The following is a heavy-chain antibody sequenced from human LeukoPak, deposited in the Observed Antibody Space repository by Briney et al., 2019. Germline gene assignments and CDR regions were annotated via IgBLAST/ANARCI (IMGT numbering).Heavy chain of an antibody. Sequence: GGSLRLSCAASGFTFSSYEMNWVRQAPGKGLEWVSSISSSSSYIYYADSVKGRFTISRDNAKNSLYLQMNSLRAEDTAVYYCARHGGRFTMIVVSYSDYWGQGTLVTVSS. J-gene: IGHJ4*02. CDR1: GFTFSSYE. CDR2: ISSSSSYI. CDR3: ARHGGRFTMIVVSYSDY. D-gene: IGHD3-22*01. V-gene: IGHV3-21*01.